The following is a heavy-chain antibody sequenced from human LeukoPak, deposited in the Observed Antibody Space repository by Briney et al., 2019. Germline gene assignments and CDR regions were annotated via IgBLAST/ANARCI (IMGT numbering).Heavy chain of an antibody. CDR1: GFSVGNNY. J-gene: IGHJ4*02. Sequence: GGSLRLSCVASGFSVGNNYMNWVRQAPGKGLEWVSVIYSGGSTYYADSVKGRFTISRDSSKNTLYLQIHSLRVEDTAVYYCARAIRDASVSLRFGYWGQGTLVTVSS. V-gene: IGHV3-66*02. D-gene: IGHD5-24*01. CDR3: ARAIRDASVSLRFGY. CDR2: IYSGGST.